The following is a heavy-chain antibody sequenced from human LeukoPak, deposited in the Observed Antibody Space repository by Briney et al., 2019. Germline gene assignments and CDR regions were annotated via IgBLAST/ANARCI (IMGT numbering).Heavy chain of an antibody. D-gene: IGHD5-18*01. CDR1: DDSMSSYY. CDR2: VYYSGGT. V-gene: IGHV4-59*01. CDR3: ARRANTAPPYYFDY. Sequence: SETLSLTCTVSDDSMSSYYWNWIRQPPGKGLEWIGYVYYSGGTNYNPSLKSRVTISLDTSKNQFSLKLSSVTTADTAVYYCARRANTAPPYYFDYWGQGTLVTVSS. J-gene: IGHJ4*02.